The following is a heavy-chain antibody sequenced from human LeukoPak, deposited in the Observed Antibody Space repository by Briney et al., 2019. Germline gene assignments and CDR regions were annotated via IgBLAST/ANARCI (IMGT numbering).Heavy chain of an antibody. V-gene: IGHV1-2*02. Sequence: GASVKVSCKASGYTFTGNHVHWVRQAPGQGLEWMGWIDPNSGGTKYAQKFQDRVTMTSDTSISTAYMELSGLRSDDTAVYFCAKEADIVSFDLWGRGTLFTVSS. J-gene: IGHJ2*01. CDR3: AKEADIVSFDL. D-gene: IGHD2-15*01. CDR2: IDPNSGGT. CDR1: GYTFTGNH.